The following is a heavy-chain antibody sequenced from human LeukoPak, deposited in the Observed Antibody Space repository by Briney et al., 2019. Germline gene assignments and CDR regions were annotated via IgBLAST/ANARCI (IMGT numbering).Heavy chain of an antibody. CDR2: IYHSGST. CDR3: ARENKGSGWYRYFDY. J-gene: IGHJ4*02. Sequence: PSETLSLTCAVSGGSISSSNWWSWVRQPPGKGLEWIGEIYHSGSTNYNPSLKSRVTISVDKSKNQFSLKLSSVTAADTAVYYCARENKGSGWYRYFDYWGQGTLVTVSS. CDR1: GGSISSSNW. D-gene: IGHD6-19*01. V-gene: IGHV4-4*02.